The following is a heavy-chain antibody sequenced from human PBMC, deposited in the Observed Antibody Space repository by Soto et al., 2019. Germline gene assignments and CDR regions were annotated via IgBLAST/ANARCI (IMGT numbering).Heavy chain of an antibody. CDR2: IYYSGST. CDR1: GGSIRNYY. CDR3: ARDGDGYSSSRTT. D-gene: IGHD6-13*01. Sequence: SVPLSLTCTVSGGSIRNYYGSWIRQPPGKGLEWIGYIYYSGSTNYNPSLKSRVTISVDTSKNQFSLKLSSVTAADTAVYYCARDGDGYSSSRTTWGQGTLVTVSS. J-gene: IGHJ4*02. V-gene: IGHV4-59*01.